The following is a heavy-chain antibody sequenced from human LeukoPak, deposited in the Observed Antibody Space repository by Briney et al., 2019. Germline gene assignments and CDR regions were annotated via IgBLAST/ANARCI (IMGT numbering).Heavy chain of an antibody. CDR2: ISSSGSTI. CDR1: GFTFSDYY. CDR3: ARFIITMVRGVYNWFDP. D-gene: IGHD3-10*01. V-gene: IGHV3-11*04. J-gene: IGHJ5*02. Sequence: GGSLRLSCAASGFTFSDYYMSWIRQAPGKGLEWVSYISSSGSTIYYADSVKGRFTISRDNAKNSLHLQMNSLRAEDTAVYYCARFIITMVRGVYNWFDPWGQGTLVTVSS.